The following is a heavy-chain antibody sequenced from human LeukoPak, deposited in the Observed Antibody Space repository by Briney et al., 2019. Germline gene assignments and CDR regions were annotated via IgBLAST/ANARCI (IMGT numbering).Heavy chain of an antibody. CDR1: GYTFTSYG. D-gene: IGHD2-2*01. Sequence: ASVKVSCKASGYTFTSYGISWVRQAPGQGLEWMGWISAYNGNTNYAQKLQGRVTMTTDTSTSTAYMELGSLRSDDTAVYYCARDTRGAYCSSTSCYYEGYYYMDVWGKGTTVTVSS. V-gene: IGHV1-18*01. CDR3: ARDTRGAYCSSTSCYYEGYYYMDV. J-gene: IGHJ6*03. CDR2: ISAYNGNT.